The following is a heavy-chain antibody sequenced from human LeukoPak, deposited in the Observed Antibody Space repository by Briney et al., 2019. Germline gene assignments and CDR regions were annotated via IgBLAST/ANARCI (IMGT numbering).Heavy chain of an antibody. Sequence: SETLSLTCTVSGGSISSSSYYWGWIRQPPGKGLEWIGSIYYSGSTYYNPSLKSRVTISVDTSKNQFSLKLSSVTAADTAVYYCARLLGDYATPQYYGMDVWGQGTTVTVSS. D-gene: IGHD4-17*01. CDR1: GGSISSSSYY. V-gene: IGHV4-39*07. CDR3: ARLLGDYATPQYYGMDV. J-gene: IGHJ6*02. CDR2: IYYSGST.